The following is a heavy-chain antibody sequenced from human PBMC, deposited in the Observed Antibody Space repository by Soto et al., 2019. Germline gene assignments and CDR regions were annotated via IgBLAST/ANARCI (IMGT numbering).Heavy chain of an antibody. V-gene: IGHV3-33*01. J-gene: IGHJ6*02. Sequence: PGGSLRLSCAASGFTFSTSGMHWVRQAPGKGLEWVAVIWYDGSNKYYADSVKGRFTISRDNAKNTPYLQMNSLRAEDTGVYYCARDRAYSSSSRGDYSYGMDVWGQGTTVTVS. D-gene: IGHD6-6*01. CDR1: GFTFSTSG. CDR2: IWYDGSNK. CDR3: ARDRAYSSSSRGDYSYGMDV.